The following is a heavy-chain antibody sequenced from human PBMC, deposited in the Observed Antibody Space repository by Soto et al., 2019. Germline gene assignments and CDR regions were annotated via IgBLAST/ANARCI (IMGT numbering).Heavy chain of an antibody. J-gene: IGHJ3*02. V-gene: IGHV3-11*01. Sequence: QVQLVESGGGLVKPGGSLRLSCAASGFTFSDYYMSWIRQAPGKGLKWVSYISHGSTTIYYTDSVKGRFTISRDNAKNSLYLQMNSLRAEDTAVYYCARDRAYPDAFDIWGQGTMVTVSS. CDR2: ISHGSTTI. CDR1: GFTFSDYY. CDR3: ARDRAYPDAFDI.